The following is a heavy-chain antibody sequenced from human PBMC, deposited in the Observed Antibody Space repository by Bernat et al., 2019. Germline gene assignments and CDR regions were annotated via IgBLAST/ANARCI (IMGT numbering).Heavy chain of an antibody. Sequence: QVQLQESGPGLVKPSETLSLTCTVSGGPVSSGSYYWSWIRQPPGKGLEWIGYIYYSGSTNYNPSLKSRVTISVDTSKNQFSLKLSSVTAADTAVYYCARDRRDYGDYWYYFDYWGQGTLVTVSS. CDR2: IYYSGST. CDR1: GGPVSSGSYY. CDR3: ARDRRDYGDYWYYFDY. D-gene: IGHD4-17*01. J-gene: IGHJ4*02. V-gene: IGHV4-61*01.